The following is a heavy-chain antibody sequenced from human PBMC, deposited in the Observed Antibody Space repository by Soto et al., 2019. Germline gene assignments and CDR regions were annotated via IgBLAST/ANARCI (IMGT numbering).Heavy chain of an antibody. V-gene: IGHV1-69*12. CDR3: ARDKAAVAGGDNWFDP. J-gene: IGHJ5*02. CDR1: GGTFSSYA. D-gene: IGHD6-19*01. CDR2: TIPIFGTA. Sequence: QVQLVQSGAEVKKPGSSVKVSCKASGGTFSSYAISWVRQAPGQGLEWMGGTIPIFGTANYAQKFQGRVTITADESTSTAYMELSSLRSEDTAVYYCARDKAAVAGGDNWFDPWGQGTLVTVSS.